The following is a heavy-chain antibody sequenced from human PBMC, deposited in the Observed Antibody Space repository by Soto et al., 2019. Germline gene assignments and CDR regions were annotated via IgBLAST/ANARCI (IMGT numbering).Heavy chain of an antibody. J-gene: IGHJ6*02. CDR2: INGYNGNT. D-gene: IGHD2-15*01. CDR3: GRDEYCNGGSCLYGLDA. Sequence: QVQLVQSGAEVKKPGASVKVSCKASGYTFTSYGISWVRQAPGQGLEWMGWINGYNGNTKYAQKLQGRVTMTTDSSTSTANMELRSLKSDDTAVYYCGRDEYCNGGSCLYGLDAWGQGTTVTVSS. V-gene: IGHV1-18*01. CDR1: GYTFTSYG.